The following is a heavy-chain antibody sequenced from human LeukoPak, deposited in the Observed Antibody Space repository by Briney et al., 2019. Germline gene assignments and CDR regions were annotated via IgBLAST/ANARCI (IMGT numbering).Heavy chain of an antibody. D-gene: IGHD2-2*01. J-gene: IGHJ3*02. Sequence: SETLSLTCTVSGGSISSYYWNWLRQPPGKGLEWIGCIYSSGSTNYNRSLKSRVTISVNTSKNQFSLNLSSVTAADTSVYYCARVASSSTSCPRKDAFDIWGQGTMVTVSS. V-gene: IGHV4-59*01. CDR2: IYSSGST. CDR3: ARVASSSTSCPRKDAFDI. CDR1: GGSISSYY.